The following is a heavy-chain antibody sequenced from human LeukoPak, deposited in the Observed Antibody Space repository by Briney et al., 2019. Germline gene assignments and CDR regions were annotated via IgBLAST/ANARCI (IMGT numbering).Heavy chain of an antibody. CDR1: GFTFDNSG. V-gene: IGHV3-20*04. D-gene: IGHD3-22*01. CDR2: IDWNGGTT. CDR3: AKIKDSSGYYYFTLDY. Sequence: GGSLRLSCAASGFTFDNSGMTWVRQVPGKGLEWVSGIDWNGGTTGYADSVKGRLTVSRDNAKNSLYLQMNSLRVEDTALYYCAKIKDSSGYYYFTLDYWGQGTLVTVSS. J-gene: IGHJ4*02.